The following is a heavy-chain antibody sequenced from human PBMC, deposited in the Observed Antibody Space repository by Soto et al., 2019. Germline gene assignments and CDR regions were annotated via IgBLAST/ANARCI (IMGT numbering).Heavy chain of an antibody. CDR1: DDSLSTYY. V-gene: IGHV4-4*07. D-gene: IGHD2-21*01. Sequence: PSETLSLTCNVSDDSLSTYYWSWIRQPAGKGPEWIGRIYASGSTNYNPSLKGRVTMSVDTSKKQFSLKMISVTAADTAVYYCARSAIPRGGWFRPWGQGVLVTVSS. CDR2: IYASGST. J-gene: IGHJ5*02. CDR3: ARSAIPRGGWFRP.